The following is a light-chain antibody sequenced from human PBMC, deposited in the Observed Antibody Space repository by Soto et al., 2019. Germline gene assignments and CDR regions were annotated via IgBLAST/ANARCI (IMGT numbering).Light chain of an antibody. CDR3: QQYNNWPQT. V-gene: IGKV3-15*01. CDR2: GAS. J-gene: IGKJ1*01. CDR1: QSVSSN. Sequence: EIVMTQSPATLSVSPGERATLSCTARQSVSSNLAWYQQKPGQAPRLPIYGASTRATGIPARFSGSGSGTEFTLTISSLQSEDFAVYYCQQYNNWPQTFGQGTKV.